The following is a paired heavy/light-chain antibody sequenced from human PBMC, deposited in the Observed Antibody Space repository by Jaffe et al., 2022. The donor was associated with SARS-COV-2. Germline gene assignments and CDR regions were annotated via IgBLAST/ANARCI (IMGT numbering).Heavy chain of an antibody. D-gene: IGHD5-18*01. V-gene: IGHV3-23*01. J-gene: IGHJ6*02. Sequence: EVQLLESGGGLVQPGGYLRLSCEDSGFTFSTSAMSWVRQAPGKGLEWVSSITGSGGGTYYADSVRGRFTISRDNSKDTLYLQINSLRAEDTAVYYCSKHTFMVTGGAMDVWGQGTTVTVSS. CDR1: GFTFSTSA. CDR2: ITGSGGGT. CDR3: SKHTFMVTGGAMDV.
Light chain of an antibody. V-gene: IGKV6-21*01. CDR1: QSIANS. CDR2: YAS. CDR3: HQSSTVPYT. Sequence: EIVLTQSPDFQSVTPKQKVTLTCRASQSIANSLHWYQQKPGQSPKLLIKYASQSFSGVPSRFSGSGSGTDFTLTINSLEAEDAATYYCHQSSTVPYTFGQGTKLEIK. J-gene: IGKJ2*01.